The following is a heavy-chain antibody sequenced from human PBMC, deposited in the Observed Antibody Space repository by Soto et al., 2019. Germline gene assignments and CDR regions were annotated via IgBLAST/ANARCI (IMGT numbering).Heavy chain of an antibody. V-gene: IGHV4-38-2*01. Sequence: SETLSLTCAVSGYSINSDYYWGWIRQPPGKGLEWIGSVDHSGRTYYSPSLRSRLTIFIDTSKNQFSLRLTSVTAADTAMYFCAKKGYYPSGKINLFDSWGPGTLVTVSA. D-gene: IGHD3-10*01. J-gene: IGHJ4*02. CDR3: AKKGYYPSGKINLFDS. CDR2: VDHSGRT. CDR1: GYSINSDYY.